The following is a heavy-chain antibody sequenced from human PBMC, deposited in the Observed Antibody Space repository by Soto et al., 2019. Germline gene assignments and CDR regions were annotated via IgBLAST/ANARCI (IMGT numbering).Heavy chain of an antibody. V-gene: IGHV2-70*12. Sequence: SGPTLVNPTQTLTLSCTFSGFSLSTIGMCVSWIRQPPGKALEWLALIDWDDDKYYSTSLKTRLTISKDTSKNQVVLTMTNMDPVDSETSYSERVARNYYYSGMNVWGQGTTVTVSS. CDR2: IDWDDDK. CDR1: GFSLSTIGMC. J-gene: IGHJ6*02. CDR3: ERVARNYYYSGMNV.